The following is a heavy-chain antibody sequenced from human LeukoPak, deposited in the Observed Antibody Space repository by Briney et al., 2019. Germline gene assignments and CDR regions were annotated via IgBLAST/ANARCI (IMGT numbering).Heavy chain of an antibody. J-gene: IGHJ4*02. Sequence: GGTLRLSCAASGFTFSSYGMAWVRQAPRKGLEWVSDISGGGIRTDYADSVKGRFTISRDNSRHTLYLQMNSLRAEDAAVYYCAKAPVTTCSGAYCYPFDYWGQGTLVTVSS. D-gene: IGHD2-15*01. CDR3: AKAPVTTCSGAYCYPFDY. CDR1: GFTFSSYG. V-gene: IGHV3-23*01. CDR2: ISGGGIRT.